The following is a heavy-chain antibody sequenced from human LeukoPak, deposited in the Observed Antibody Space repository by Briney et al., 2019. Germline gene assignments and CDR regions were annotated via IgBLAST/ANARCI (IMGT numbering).Heavy chain of an antibody. CDR3: ARFDYGGNFNCDY. CDR1: GYSFTSYW. D-gene: IGHD4-23*01. V-gene: IGHV5-51*01. CDR2: IYPGDSDT. J-gene: IGHJ4*02. Sequence: GESLKISCKGSGYSFTSYWIGWVRQMPGKGLEWMGIIYPGDSDTRYSPSFQGEVTISTDKSISTAYLQWSRLKDSDTAMYYCARFDYGGNFNCDYWGQGRLVALSS.